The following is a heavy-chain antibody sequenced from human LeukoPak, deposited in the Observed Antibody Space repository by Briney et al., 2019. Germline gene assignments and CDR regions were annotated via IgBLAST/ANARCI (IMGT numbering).Heavy chain of an antibody. D-gene: IGHD1-26*01. CDR3: ARIVGASDY. V-gene: IGHV4-39*01. CDR2: IYYSGST. J-gene: IGHJ4*02. Sequence: SETLSLTCTVSGGSISSSSYYWGWIREPPGKGLEWIGSIYYSGSTYYNPSLKSRVTISVDTSKNQFSLKLSSVTAADTAVYYCARIVGASDYWGQGTLVTVSS. CDR1: GGSISSSSYY.